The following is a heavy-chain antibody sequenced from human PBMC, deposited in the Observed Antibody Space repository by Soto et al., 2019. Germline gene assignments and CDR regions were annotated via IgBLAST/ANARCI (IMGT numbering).Heavy chain of an antibody. CDR3: ARGPRESGEWLLFDY. D-gene: IGHD3-3*01. CDR2: MNPDNGNT. V-gene: IGHV1-8*01. CDR1: GYTFSTYE. J-gene: IGHJ4*02. Sequence: ASVKVSCKASGYTFSTYEINWVRRAAEQGLEWMGRMNPDNGNTGYAQKFQDRVTMTRNTSISTAYMELSSLRSDDTAVYYCARGPRESGEWLLFDYWGQGALVTVSS.